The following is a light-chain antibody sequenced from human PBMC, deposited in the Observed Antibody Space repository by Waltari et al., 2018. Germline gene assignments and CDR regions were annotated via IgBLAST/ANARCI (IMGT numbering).Light chain of an antibody. CDR2: DVN. CDR3: NSCTDSVTWV. CDR1: SSDVGGHNH. Sequence: QSALTQPASVSGSPGESITISCTGTSSDVGGHNHVSWYQHHPGKAPKLMIHDVNKRPSGVSNRFAGSKSCNTASLTISGLQAEDEADYYCNSCTDSVTWVFGGGTKLTVL. J-gene: IGLJ3*02. V-gene: IGLV2-14*03.